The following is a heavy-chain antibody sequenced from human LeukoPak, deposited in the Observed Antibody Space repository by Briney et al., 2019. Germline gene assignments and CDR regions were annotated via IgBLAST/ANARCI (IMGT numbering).Heavy chain of an antibody. V-gene: IGHV1-2*02. CDR3: ARTNYYDSSGYFLGY. D-gene: IGHD3-22*01. CDR1: GYSFTVYY. CDR2: INPSSGGT. Sequence: ASVKVSCKASGYSFTVYYVHWVRKAPGQGLEWMGWINPSSGGTNYAQNLQGRVTMTRDTSISTAYMELRSLRSDDAAVYYCARTNYYDSSGYFLGYWGQGTLVTVSS. J-gene: IGHJ4*02.